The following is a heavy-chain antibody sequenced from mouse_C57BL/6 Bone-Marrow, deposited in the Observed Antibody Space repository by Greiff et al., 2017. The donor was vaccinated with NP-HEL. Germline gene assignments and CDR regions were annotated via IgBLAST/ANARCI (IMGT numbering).Heavy chain of an antibody. CDR2: ISDGGSYT. CDR1: GFTFSSYA. D-gene: IGHD2-5*01. Sequence: EVQLQQSGGGLVKPGGSLKLSCAASGFTFSSYAMSWVRQTPEKRLEWVATISDGGSYTYYPDNVKGRFTISRDNAKNNLYLQMSHLKSEDTAMYYCARRSNYGFDYWGQGTTLTVSS. J-gene: IGHJ2*01. CDR3: ARRSNYGFDY. V-gene: IGHV5-4*01.